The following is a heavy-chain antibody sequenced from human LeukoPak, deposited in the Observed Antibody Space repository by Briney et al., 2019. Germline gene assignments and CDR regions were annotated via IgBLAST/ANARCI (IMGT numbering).Heavy chain of an antibody. CDR2: IKSKTDGGTT. D-gene: IGHD6-13*01. CDR3: VRVYSSSWSGSYFDY. Sequence: GGSLRLSCAASGFTFSNAWMSWVRQAPGKGLEWVGRIKSKTDGGTTDYAAPVKGRFTISRDDSKNTLYLQMNSLKTEDTSIYYCVRVYSSSWSGSYFDYWGQGTLVTVSS. CDR1: GFTFSNAW. J-gene: IGHJ4*02. V-gene: IGHV3-15*01.